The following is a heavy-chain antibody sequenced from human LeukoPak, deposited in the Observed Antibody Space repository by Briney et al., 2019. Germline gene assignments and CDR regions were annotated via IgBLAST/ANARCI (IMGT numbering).Heavy chain of an antibody. CDR3: ARDRHSSGWYSQAFDP. CDR2: ISAYNGNT. D-gene: IGHD6-19*01. V-gene: IGHV1-18*01. Sequence: ASVKVSCKASGYTFTSYGTSRVRQAPGQGLEWMGWISAYNGNTNYAQKLQGRVTMTTDTSTSTAYMELRSLRSDDTAVYYCARDRHSSGWYSQAFDPWGQGTLVTVSS. CDR1: GYTFTSYG. J-gene: IGHJ5*02.